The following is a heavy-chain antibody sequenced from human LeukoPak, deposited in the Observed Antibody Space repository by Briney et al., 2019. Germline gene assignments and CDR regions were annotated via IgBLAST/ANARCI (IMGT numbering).Heavy chain of an antibody. Sequence: GASVKVSCKASGYTFTNYGISWVRQAPGQGLEWMGWISAYNGNTNYAQKFQGRITMTTDTSTSTAYMELRSLRSDDTAVYYCAGSLGYCTSNVCYLKYWGQGTLVTVSP. J-gene: IGHJ4*02. D-gene: IGHD2-8*01. V-gene: IGHV1-18*01. CDR3: AGSLGYCTSNVCYLKY. CDR1: GYTFTNYG. CDR2: ISAYNGNT.